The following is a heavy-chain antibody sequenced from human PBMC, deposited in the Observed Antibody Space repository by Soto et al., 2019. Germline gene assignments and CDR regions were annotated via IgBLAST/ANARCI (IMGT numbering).Heavy chain of an antibody. CDR1: GFTFSTYW. CDR2: IKTDGTYA. CDR3: AAGGSGYYAN. V-gene: IGHV3-74*01. D-gene: IGHD3-22*01. J-gene: IGHJ4*02. Sequence: EVQLVESGGDLVQPGGSLRLSCAASGFTFSTYWMHWVRQAPGKGLLWVSRIKTDGTYATYPDSVKGRFTISRDNAKNTLYLQMNSLGVEVAAVYFCAAGGSGYYANWGQGTVVTVSS.